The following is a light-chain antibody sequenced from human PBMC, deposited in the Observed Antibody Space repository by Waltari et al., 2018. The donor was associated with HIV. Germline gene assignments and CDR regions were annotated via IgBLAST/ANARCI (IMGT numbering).Light chain of an antibody. Sequence: SYELTQPPSVSVSPGQTARIPCSGDALPKNYAYWYQHKSGQAPVLVIYEDSRRPSGIPEKFSGSSSGTMATLTISGAQVEDEADYYCYSTDSSANRRSVFGGGTKLTVL. V-gene: IGLV3-10*01. J-gene: IGLJ2*01. CDR3: YSTDSSANRRSV. CDR2: EDS. CDR1: ALPKNY.